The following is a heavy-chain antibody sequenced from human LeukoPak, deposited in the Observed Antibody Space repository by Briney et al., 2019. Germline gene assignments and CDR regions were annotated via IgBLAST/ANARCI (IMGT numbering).Heavy chain of an antibody. J-gene: IGHJ4*02. D-gene: IGHD3-3*01. CDR2: IWYDGSNK. CDR1: GFALNNYA. CDR3: ARDPGLRLDL. Sequence: GVSLRLSCAASGFALNNYAMHWVRQAPGKGLEWVAVIWYDGSNKYYSDSVKGRFAISRDISKNTLYLQMNSLRAEDTAVYFCARDPGLRLDLWGQGTLLTVSS. V-gene: IGHV3-33*01.